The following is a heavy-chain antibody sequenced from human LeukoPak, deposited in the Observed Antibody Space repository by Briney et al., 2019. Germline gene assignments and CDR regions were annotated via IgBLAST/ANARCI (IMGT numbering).Heavy chain of an antibody. V-gene: IGHV3-23*01. CDR3: AKEPREYCSSTSCPNWFDS. J-gene: IGHJ5*01. CDR1: GFTFNNYA. CDR2: ISASGGTT. Sequence: GGSLRLSCAASGFTFNNYAMSWVRQAPGKGLEWVSAISASGGTTYYADSVKGRFTISGDNSENTLFLQMNSLRAEDTAVYYCAKEPREYCSSTSCPNWFDSWGQGTLVTVSS. D-gene: IGHD2-2*01.